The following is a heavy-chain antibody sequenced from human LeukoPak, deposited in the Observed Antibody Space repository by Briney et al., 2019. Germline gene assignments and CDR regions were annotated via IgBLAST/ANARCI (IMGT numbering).Heavy chain of an antibody. Sequence: SETLSLTCTVSGGSISSSSHYWGWIRQPPGKGLEWIGSIYYSGSTYYNPSLKSRVTISVDTSKNQFSLKLSSVTAADTAVYYCARGGYSIDYWGQGTLVTVSS. CDR3: ARGGYSIDY. D-gene: IGHD1-1*01. V-gene: IGHV4-39*07. CDR2: IYYSGST. J-gene: IGHJ4*02. CDR1: GGSISSSSHY.